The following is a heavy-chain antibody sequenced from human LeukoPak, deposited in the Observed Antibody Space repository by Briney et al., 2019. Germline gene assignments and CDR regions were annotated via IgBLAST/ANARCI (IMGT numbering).Heavy chain of an antibody. CDR2: IYPGDSDT. V-gene: IGHV5-51*01. CDR3: ARLDTSGHYFWDY. J-gene: IGHJ4*02. CDR1: GYSFTSYW. D-gene: IGHD3-22*01. Sequence: GESLKISCKGSGYSFTSYWVARVRQMPGKGLEWMGIIYPGDSDTRYSPSFQGQVTISLDKSISAAYLQWNNLKASDTAMYYCARLDTSGHYFWDYWGQGTLVTVSS.